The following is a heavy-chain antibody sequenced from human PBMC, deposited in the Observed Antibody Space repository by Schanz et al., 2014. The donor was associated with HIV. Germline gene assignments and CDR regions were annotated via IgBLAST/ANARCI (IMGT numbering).Heavy chain of an antibody. J-gene: IGHJ6*02. D-gene: IGHD6-13*01. CDR1: GFTFRNFG. V-gene: IGHV3-33*01. Sequence: QEQLVESGGGVVQPGKSLRLSCAVSGFTFRNFGMHWVRQAPGKGLEWVAVIWYDGTKIDYADSVKGRFTISRDNSENTLYLQMNSLRADDTAVYYCAREIGGQQLAGNQYYYHYYGMDVWGQGTTVTVSS. CDR3: AREIGGQQLAGNQYYYHYYGMDV. CDR2: IWYDGTKI.